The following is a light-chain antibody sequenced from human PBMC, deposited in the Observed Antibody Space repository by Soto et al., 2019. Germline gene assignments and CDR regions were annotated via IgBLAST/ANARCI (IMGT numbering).Light chain of an antibody. CDR1: ETLISF. V-gene: IGKV3-15*01. CDR3: QSYNDSPFS. CDR2: GAS. Sequence: EIVLTQSPATLSVSPGERVTLSCRASETLISFLAWYQQKPGQAPRLLIYGASTRATGVPARFSGSGSATDCTLTISSLQSEDFAVYYCQSYNDSPFSVGQGTKLEI. J-gene: IGKJ2*01.